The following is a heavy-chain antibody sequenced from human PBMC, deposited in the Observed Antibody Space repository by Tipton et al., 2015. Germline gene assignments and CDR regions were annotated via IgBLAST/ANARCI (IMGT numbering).Heavy chain of an antibody. V-gene: IGHV4-59*01. CDR2: IYSSGST. D-gene: IGHD2-2*02. J-gene: IGHJ5*02. Sequence: LRLSCTVSGASLSNYYWNWIRQPPGKGLEWIGYIYSSGSTNYAPSLESRVTMSIDTSKNQFSPTLTSVNTADTAIYYCAGGAYTYNWFDPWGQGTLVTVSS. CDR3: AGGAYTYNWFDP. CDR1: GASLSNYY.